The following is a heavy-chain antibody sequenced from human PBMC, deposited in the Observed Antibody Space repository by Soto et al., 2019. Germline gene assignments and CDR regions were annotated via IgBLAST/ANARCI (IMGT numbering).Heavy chain of an antibody. CDR3: AKRYDFWSGRWYGLGV. V-gene: IGHV4-4*02. J-gene: IGHJ6*02. D-gene: IGHD3-3*01. CDR1: GASINSANW. CDR2: IYHIGST. Sequence: QVLMEESGPGLVKPSGTLFLTCTVSGASINSANWWVWVRQPPGKGLEWIGEIYHIGSTTYNPSLKSHATISVDKSKNQFSLKVTSVTAADTGVYYCAKRYDFWSGRWYGLGVWGQGTTVTVSS.